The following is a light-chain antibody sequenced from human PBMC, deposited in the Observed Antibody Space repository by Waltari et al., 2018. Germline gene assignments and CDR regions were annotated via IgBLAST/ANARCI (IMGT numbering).Light chain of an antibody. V-gene: IGLV2-23*02. CDR3: CSYAGNYVWV. CDR2: DVS. Sequence: QSALTQPAAVSGSPGQSVTISCTGASSDIGRYDIVSWYQQPPGNAPKLVISDVSKRPSGGSDRFSGSKSGDTASLTISGLQFEDEADYYCCSYAGNYVWVFGGGTRLTVL. CDR1: SSDIGRYDI. J-gene: IGLJ3*02.